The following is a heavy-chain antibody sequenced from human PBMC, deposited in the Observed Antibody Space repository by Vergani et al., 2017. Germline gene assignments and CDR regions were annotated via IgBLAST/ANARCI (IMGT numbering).Heavy chain of an antibody. CDR3: ARDERRPWSNSWARFEY. CDR2: LHHNGAT. V-gene: IGHV4-38-2*02. D-gene: IGHD6-13*01. CDR1: NFFISSNAYY. J-gene: IGHJ4*02. Sequence: QVQMQESGPGLVKTSETLSLTCTVSNFFISSNAYYWGWIRQAPGRGLEWIGSLHHNGATSHNPSLRSRVTMSVDTSKNQFSLSLNSVTAADTAIYYCARDERRPWSNSWARFEYWGLGIPVTVSS.